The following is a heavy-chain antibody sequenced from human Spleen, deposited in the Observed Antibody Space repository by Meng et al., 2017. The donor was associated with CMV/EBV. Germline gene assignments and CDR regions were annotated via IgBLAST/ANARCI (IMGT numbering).Heavy chain of an antibody. CDR2: ISTYNGNT. D-gene: IGHD3-22*01. V-gene: IGHV1-18*01. CDR3: TRDSSGYYPPFDY. Sequence: ASVKVSCKASEYTFTSYGISWVRQAPGQGLEWMGWISTYNGNTNYAQNLQARVTMTTDTSTSTAYMELRSLRSDDTAVYYCTRDSSGYYPPFDYWGQGTLVTVSS. J-gene: IGHJ4*02. CDR1: EYTFTSYG.